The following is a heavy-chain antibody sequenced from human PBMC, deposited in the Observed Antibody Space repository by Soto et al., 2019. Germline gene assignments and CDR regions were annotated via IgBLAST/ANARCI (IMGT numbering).Heavy chain of an antibody. CDR3: ATGYCSGGSCLIPRIGSYYYYYGMDV. CDR2: FDPEDGET. Sequence: ASVKVSCKVSGYTLTELSMHWVRQAPGKGLEWMGGFDPEDGETIYAQKFQGRVTMTEDTSTDTAYMELSSLRSEDTAVYYCATGYCSGGSCLIPRIGSYYYYYGMDVWGQGTTVTVSS. J-gene: IGHJ6*02. V-gene: IGHV1-24*01. CDR1: GYTLTELS. D-gene: IGHD2-15*01.